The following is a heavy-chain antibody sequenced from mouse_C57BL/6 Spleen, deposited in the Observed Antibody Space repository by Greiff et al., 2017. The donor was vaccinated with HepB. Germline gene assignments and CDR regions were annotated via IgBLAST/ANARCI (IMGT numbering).Heavy chain of an antibody. V-gene: IGHV5-4*01. CDR2: ISDGGSYT. J-gene: IGHJ2*01. D-gene: IGHD1-1*01. CDR1: GFTFSSYA. Sequence: EVQGVESGGGLVKPGGSLKLSCAASGFTFSSYAMSWVRQTPEKRLEWVATISDGGSYTYYPDNVKGRFTISRDNAKNNLYLQMSHLKSEDTAMYYCARDRDYYGKDFDYWGQGTTLTVSS. CDR3: ARDRDYYGKDFDY.